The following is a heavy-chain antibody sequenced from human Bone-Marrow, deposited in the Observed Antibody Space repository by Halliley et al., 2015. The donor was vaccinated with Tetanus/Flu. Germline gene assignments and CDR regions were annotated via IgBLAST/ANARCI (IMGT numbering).Heavy chain of an antibody. CDR2: IIPLFGTP. V-gene: IGHV1-69*01. D-gene: IGHD3-22*01. Sequence: QVQLVQSGAEVKKPGSSVRVSCKASGGTFRSYVITWVRQAPGQGLEWTGGIIPLFGTPNYAQKFQGRVTITADESMSTTYMELSSLRSEDTAVYYCARGRRDSYGYHFGRWGQGTLVTVSS. J-gene: IGHJ4*02. CDR3: ARGRRDSYGYHFGR. CDR1: GGTFRSYV.